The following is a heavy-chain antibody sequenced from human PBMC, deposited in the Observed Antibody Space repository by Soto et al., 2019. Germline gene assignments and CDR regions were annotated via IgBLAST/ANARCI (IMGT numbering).Heavy chain of an antibody. CDR1: GYSFTSYW. D-gene: IGHD3-10*01. Sequence: ESLKISCKGSGYSFTSYWISWVRQMPGKGLEWMGRIDPSDSYTNYSPSFQGHVTISADKSISTAYLQWSSLKASDTAMYYCALAGGSGTFWQGYYYGMDAWGQGTTVTVSS. J-gene: IGHJ6*02. V-gene: IGHV5-10-1*01. CDR2: IDPSDSYT. CDR3: ALAGGSGTFWQGYYYGMDA.